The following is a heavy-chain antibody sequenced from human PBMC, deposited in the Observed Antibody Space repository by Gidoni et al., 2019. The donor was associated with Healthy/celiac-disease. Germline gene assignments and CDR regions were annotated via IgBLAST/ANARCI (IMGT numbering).Heavy chain of an antibody. J-gene: IGHJ4*02. D-gene: IGHD3-16*01. V-gene: IGHV3-33*01. CDR3: AREGRGSYIDY. CDR1: GFTFSSNG. Sequence: QVQLVESGGGGVQPGRSLRLSCAATGFTFSSNGMHWVRQAPGKGLEWVAVIWYDGINKYYADSVKGRFTISRDNSKNTLYLQMNSLRAEDTAVYYCAREGRGSYIDYWGQGTLVTVSS. CDR2: IWYDGINK.